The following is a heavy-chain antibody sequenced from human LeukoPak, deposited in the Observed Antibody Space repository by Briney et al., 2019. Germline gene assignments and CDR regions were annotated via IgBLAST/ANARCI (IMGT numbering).Heavy chain of an antibody. Sequence: SETLSLICAVSGYSISSCYYWGWIRPPPGEGLEWIGSIYPSESTYYNPSLKSRVTISVDTSKNQFSLELSSVTAADTAFYYCARAYCGGDCTRDYWGQGTLVTVSS. J-gene: IGHJ4*02. D-gene: IGHD2-21*01. CDR3: ARAYCGGDCTRDY. CDR1: GYSISSCYY. V-gene: IGHV4-38-2*01. CDR2: IYPSEST.